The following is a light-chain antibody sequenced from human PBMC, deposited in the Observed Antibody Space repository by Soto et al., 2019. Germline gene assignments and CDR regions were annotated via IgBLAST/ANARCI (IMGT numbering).Light chain of an antibody. J-gene: IGLJ2*01. V-gene: IGLV2-8*01. CDR2: EVT. CDR1: SSDVGYYNY. Sequence: QSALTQPPSASGSPGQSVTFSCTGTSSDVGYYNYVSWYQHHPGKAPKLMIYEVTKRPSGVPDRFSGSKSGNTASLTVSGLQAEDEADYYCSSYAGSNNLLFGGGTKLTVL. CDR3: SSYAGSNNLL.